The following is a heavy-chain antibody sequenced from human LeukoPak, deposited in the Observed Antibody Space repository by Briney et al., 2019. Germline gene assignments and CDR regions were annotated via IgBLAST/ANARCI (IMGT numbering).Heavy chain of an antibody. Sequence: GGSLRLSCAASGFTFTSYGMHWVRQAPGKGLEWVAVIRYDGSNTFYTDSVKGRFTISRDNSKNTLYLQMNSLRAEDTAVYYCAKSQYQLRWGDYFDYWGQGTLVTASS. CDR1: GFTFTSYG. D-gene: IGHD4-23*01. CDR2: IRYDGSNT. V-gene: IGHV3-30*02. CDR3: AKSQYQLRWGDYFDY. J-gene: IGHJ4*02.